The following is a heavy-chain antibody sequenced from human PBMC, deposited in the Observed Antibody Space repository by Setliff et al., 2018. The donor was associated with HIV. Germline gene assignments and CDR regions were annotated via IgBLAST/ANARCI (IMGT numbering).Heavy chain of an antibody. CDR2: ITDTGHT. V-gene: IGHV4-34*01. CDR1: GGSLTHYY. J-gene: IGHJ6*02. D-gene: IGHD2-15*01. Sequence: PSQTLSLTCTVYGGSLTHYYWTWIRQPPGGGLEWIGEITDTGHTNYNSSLQSRVTISLDTSRKQFSQKLTSVTASDAAVYYCARAPSCIGSNCIFYYYYYYGLDVWGHGTTVTVSS. CDR3: ARAPSCIGSNCIFYYYYYYGLDV.